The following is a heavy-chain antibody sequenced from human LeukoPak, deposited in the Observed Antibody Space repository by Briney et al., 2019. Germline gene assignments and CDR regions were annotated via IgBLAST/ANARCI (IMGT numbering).Heavy chain of an antibody. V-gene: IGHV3-33*06. D-gene: IGHD4-17*01. CDR1: GFTFGSNG. J-gene: IGHJ4*02. CDR3: AKGGESDYGDHFDY. Sequence: PGGSLRLSCAASGFTFGSNGMHWVRQAPGKGLEWVAVIWYDGSNKHYVDSVKGRFTISRDNSKNTLYLQMNSLRAEDTAVYYCAKGGESDYGDHFDYWGQGTLVTVSS. CDR2: IWYDGSNK.